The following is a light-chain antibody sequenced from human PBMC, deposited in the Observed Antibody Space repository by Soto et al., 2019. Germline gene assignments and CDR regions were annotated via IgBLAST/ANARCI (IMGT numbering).Light chain of an antibody. Sequence: EIVLTQSPGTLSLSPGERVTLSCRASQSVSSSYLAWYQQKPGQAPRLLIYGASSRATGIPDRFSGSGSGTDFTLTISRLEPEDFAVYYCQQYGSFWTFGQGTKV. CDR3: QQYGSFWT. CDR1: QSVSSSY. CDR2: GAS. V-gene: IGKV3-20*01. J-gene: IGKJ1*01.